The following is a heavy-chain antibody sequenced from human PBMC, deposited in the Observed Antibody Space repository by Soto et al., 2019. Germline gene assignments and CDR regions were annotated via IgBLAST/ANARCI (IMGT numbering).Heavy chain of an antibody. Sequence: QVQLQQWGAGLLEPSETLSLSCGVYDESLTGYYWTWIRQPPGKSLEWIGEISHLGGTNFSPSLRGRVSISVETSKKLFSLKMPSVTAADTALYYCGTIIYGDYAVAYWGQGTLVTVS. CDR1: DESLTGYY. J-gene: IGHJ1*01. V-gene: IGHV4-34*02. CDR2: ISHLGGT. D-gene: IGHD4-17*01. CDR3: GTIIYGDYAVAY.